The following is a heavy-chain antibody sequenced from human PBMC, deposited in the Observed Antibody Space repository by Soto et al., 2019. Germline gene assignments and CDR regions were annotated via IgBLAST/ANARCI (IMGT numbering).Heavy chain of an antibody. D-gene: IGHD3-10*01. V-gene: IGHV4-34*01. CDR3: ARTRDMVRGVYGMDV. CDR1: GGSFSGYY. J-gene: IGHJ6*02. Sequence: SETLSLTCAVYGGSFSGYYWSWIRQPPGKGLEWIGEINHSGSTNYNPSLKSRVTISVDTSKNQFSLKLSSVTAADTAVYYCARTRDMVRGVYGMDVWGQGTTVT. CDR2: INHSGST.